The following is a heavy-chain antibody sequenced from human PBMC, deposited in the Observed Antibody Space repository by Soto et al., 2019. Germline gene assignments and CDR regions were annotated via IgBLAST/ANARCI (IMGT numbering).Heavy chain of an antibody. J-gene: IGHJ4*02. CDR3: ARGDSGYYDSSGYYSY. Sequence: QVQLQESGPGLVKPSQTLSLTCTVSGGSISSGGYYWSWIRQHPGKGLEWIGYIYYSGSTYYNPSLKSPFTISVDTSKNQFSLKLSSVTAADTAVYYCARGDSGYYDSSGYYSYWGQGTLVTVSS. D-gene: IGHD3-22*01. CDR2: IYYSGST. CDR1: GGSISSGGYY. V-gene: IGHV4-31*01.